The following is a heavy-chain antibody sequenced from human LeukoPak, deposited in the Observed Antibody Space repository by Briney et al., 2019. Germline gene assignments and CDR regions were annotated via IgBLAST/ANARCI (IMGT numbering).Heavy chain of an antibody. Sequence: SVKVSCKASGGTFISYAIGWVRQAPGQGLEWMGRIIPILGIANYAQKFQGRVTITADKSTSTAYMELSSLRSEDTAVYYCARAGDIVVVPAARSAEYFQHWGQGTLVTVSS. D-gene: IGHD2-2*01. CDR1: GGTFISYA. CDR3: ARAGDIVVVPAARSAEYFQH. J-gene: IGHJ1*01. V-gene: IGHV1-69*04. CDR2: IIPILGIA.